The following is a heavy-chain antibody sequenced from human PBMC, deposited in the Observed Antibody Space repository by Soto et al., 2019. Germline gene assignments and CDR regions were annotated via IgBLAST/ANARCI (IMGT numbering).Heavy chain of an antibody. V-gene: IGHV3-43*01. J-gene: IGHJ6*02. Sequence: PGGSLRLSCAASGFTFDDYTMHWVRQAPGKGLEWVSLISWDGGSTYYADSVKGRFTISRDNSKNSLYLQMNSLRTEDTALYYCAKDIVLGESPGYYYYGMDVWGQGTTVTVSS. D-gene: IGHD3-16*01. CDR1: GFTFDDYT. CDR2: ISWDGGST. CDR3: AKDIVLGESPGYYYYGMDV.